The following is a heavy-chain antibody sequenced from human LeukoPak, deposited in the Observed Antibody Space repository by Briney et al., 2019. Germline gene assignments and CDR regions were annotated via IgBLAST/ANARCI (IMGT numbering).Heavy chain of an antibody. Sequence: PGGSLILSCAASGFTFSDYYMSWIRQAPGKGLEWVSYISSSGSTIYYADSVKGRFTISRDNAKNSLYLQMNSLRAEDTAVYYCARASPSSGWYRKVTDAFDIWGQGTMVTVSS. J-gene: IGHJ3*02. D-gene: IGHD6-19*01. CDR2: ISSSGSTI. CDR1: GFTFSDYY. CDR3: ARASPSSGWYRKVTDAFDI. V-gene: IGHV3-11*04.